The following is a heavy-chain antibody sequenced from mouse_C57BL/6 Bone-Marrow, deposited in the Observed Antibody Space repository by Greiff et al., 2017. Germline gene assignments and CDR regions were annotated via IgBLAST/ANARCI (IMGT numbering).Heavy chain of an antibody. J-gene: IGHJ3*01. CDR2: IDPSDSET. V-gene: IGHV1-52*01. D-gene: IGHD2-4*01. CDR3: AREGIYYDYDGGVAY. Sequence: QVQLQQPGAELVRPGSSVKLSCKASGYTFTSYWMHWVKQRPIQGLEWIGNIDPSDSETHYNQKFKDKATVTVDKSSSTAYMQLSSLTSEDSAVYYCAREGIYYDYDGGVAYWGQGTLVTVSA. CDR1: GYTFTSYW.